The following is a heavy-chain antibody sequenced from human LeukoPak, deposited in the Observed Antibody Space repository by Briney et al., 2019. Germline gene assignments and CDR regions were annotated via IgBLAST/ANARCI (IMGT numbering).Heavy chain of an antibody. CDR3: ARTFAVGATSDY. V-gene: IGHV3-48*03. J-gene: IGHJ4*02. D-gene: IGHD1-26*01. CDR1: GFTFSSYE. CDR2: ISSSGSTI. Sequence: GGSLRLSCAASGFTFSSYEMNWVRQAPGKGLEWVSHISSSGSTIYYADSVKGRFTISRDNAKNSLYLQMNSLRAEDTAVYYCARTFAVGATSDYWGQGTLVTVSS.